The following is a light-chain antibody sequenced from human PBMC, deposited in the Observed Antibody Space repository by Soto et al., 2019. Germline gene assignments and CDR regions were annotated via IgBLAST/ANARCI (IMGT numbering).Light chain of an antibody. CDR1: QTISSNY. CDR3: QLFGDSRT. J-gene: IGKJ1*01. Sequence: VLTQSPDTLSLYPGERAALSCRASQTISSNYLAWYQQRPGQAPRLLIYAASKRATDIPERFSGRGSGTDFTLTVNTLEPEDFAVYYCQLFGDSRTFGKGTKVEVK. V-gene: IGKV3-20*01. CDR2: AAS.